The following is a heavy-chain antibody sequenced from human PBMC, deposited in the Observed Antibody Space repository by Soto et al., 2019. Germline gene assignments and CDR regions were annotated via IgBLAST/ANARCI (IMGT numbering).Heavy chain of an antibody. J-gene: IGHJ5*01. Sequence: SVKVSCKASGGAFSSSSINWVRQAPGQGLEWMGGIIPMFGTTNYAQKLQGRVTLTADESTSTAYMEMTDLRSEDTAVYYCADGGAGYETWGHGTMVTVSS. CDR2: IIPMFGTT. CDR1: GGAFSSSS. D-gene: IGHD3-16*01. CDR3: ADGGAGYET. V-gene: IGHV1-69*13.